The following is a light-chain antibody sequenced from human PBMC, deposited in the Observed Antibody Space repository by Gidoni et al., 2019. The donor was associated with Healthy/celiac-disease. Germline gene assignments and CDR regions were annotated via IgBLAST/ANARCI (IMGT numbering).Light chain of an antibody. CDR3: QQSYFSWT. CDR2: AAS. J-gene: IGKJ1*01. CDR1: QSNSSY. V-gene: IGKV1-39*01. Sequence: GDRVTITCRASQSNSSYLNWYQQKPGKAPKLLIYAASSLQSGVPSRFSGSGSGTDFTLTISSLQPEDFATYYCQQSYFSWTFGQGTKVEIK.